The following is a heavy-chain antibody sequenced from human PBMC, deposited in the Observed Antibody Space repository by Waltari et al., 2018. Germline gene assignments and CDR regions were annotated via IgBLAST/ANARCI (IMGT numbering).Heavy chain of an antibody. D-gene: IGHD1-26*01. V-gene: IGHV4-38-2*01. J-gene: IGHJ3*02. CDR2: IYHSGST. CDR3: ATSLLPGSPDAFDI. Sequence: QVQLQESGPGLVKPSETLSLTCAVSGYSISSGYYWGWIRQPPGKGLEWIGSIYHSGSTYYNTSLKSRVTISVDTSKNQFSLKLSSVTAADTAVYYCATSLLPGSPDAFDIWGQGTMVTV. CDR1: GYSISSGYY.